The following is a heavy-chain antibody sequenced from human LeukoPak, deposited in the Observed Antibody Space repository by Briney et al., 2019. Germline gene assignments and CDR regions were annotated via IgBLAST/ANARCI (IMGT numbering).Heavy chain of an antibody. CDR2: IRWNSDIM. J-gene: IGHJ4*02. CDR3: ARDRFDY. CDR1: GFTFHEYA. V-gene: IGHV3-9*01. Sequence: QPWGSLTLSCAASGFTFHEYAMHWVRQTPGRGLEWVSGIRWNSDIMGYADSVEGRFTISRDNAKNSLYLQMNSLRAEDTAVYYCARDRFDYWGQGTLVTVSS.